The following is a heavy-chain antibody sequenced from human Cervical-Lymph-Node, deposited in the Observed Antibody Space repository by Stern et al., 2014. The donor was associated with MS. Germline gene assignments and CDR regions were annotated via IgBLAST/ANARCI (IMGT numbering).Heavy chain of an antibody. Sequence: VESGAEVKKPGESLAISCECSGYTFTTYWIGWVRQVPGKGLEWMGRIYPGDSDTTYNPSIEGQVTISADKSSSTASLQWSSLKASDTAVYYCARGIWSFDLWGQGTLVTVSS. V-gene: IGHV5-51*01. J-gene: IGHJ5*02. CDR1: GYTFTTYW. D-gene: IGHD2-15*01. CDR3: ARGIWSFDL. CDR2: IYPGDSDT.